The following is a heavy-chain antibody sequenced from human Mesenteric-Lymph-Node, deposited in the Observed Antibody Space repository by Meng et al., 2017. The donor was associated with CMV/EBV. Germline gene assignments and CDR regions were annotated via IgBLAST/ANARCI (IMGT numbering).Heavy chain of an antibody. Sequence: GESLKISCAASGFTFSSYAMSWVRQAPGKGLEWVSAISGSGGSTYYADSVKGRFTISRDNSKNTLYLQMNSLRAEDTAVYYCAKEVVALIVVVPAAIGSDYWGQGTLVTVSS. D-gene: IGHD2-2*02. J-gene: IGHJ4*02. CDR3: AKEVVALIVVVPAAIGSDY. CDR1: GFTFSSYA. CDR2: ISGSGGST. V-gene: IGHV3-23*01.